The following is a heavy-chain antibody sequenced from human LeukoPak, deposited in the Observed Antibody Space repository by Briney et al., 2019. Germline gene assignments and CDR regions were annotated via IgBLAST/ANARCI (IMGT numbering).Heavy chain of an antibody. CDR1: GGSISSYY. CDR2: IYYSGST. Sequence: SETLSLTCTVSGGSISSYYWSWIRQPPGKGLEWIGYIYYSGSTNYNPSLKSRVTISVDTSKNRFSLKLSSVTAADTAVYYCARDFPPNYYDSSGYYWGDAFDIWGQGTMVTVFS. CDR3: ARDFPPNYYDSSGYYWGDAFDI. J-gene: IGHJ3*02. V-gene: IGHV4-59*01. D-gene: IGHD3-22*01.